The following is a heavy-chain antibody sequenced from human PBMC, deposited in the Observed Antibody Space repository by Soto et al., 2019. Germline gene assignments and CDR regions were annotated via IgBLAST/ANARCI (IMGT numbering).Heavy chain of an antibody. CDR3: ARGLGLYYFDY. D-gene: IGHD1-26*01. CDR2: IIPILGIA. Sequence: SVKVSCKASGYTYTSYAIHWVRQAPGQRLEWMGRIIPILGIANYAQKFQGRVTITADKSTSTAYMELSSLRSEDTAVYYCARGLGLYYFDYWGQGTLVTV. CDR1: GYTYTSYA. J-gene: IGHJ4*02. V-gene: IGHV1-69*04.